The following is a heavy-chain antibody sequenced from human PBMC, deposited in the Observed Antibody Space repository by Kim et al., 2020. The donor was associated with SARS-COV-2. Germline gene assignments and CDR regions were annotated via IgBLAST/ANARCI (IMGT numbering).Heavy chain of an antibody. CDR3: ARGAQLVRNYYYYYGMDV. D-gene: IGHD6-13*01. J-gene: IGHJ6*02. Sequence: GGSLRLSCAASGFTFSSYGMHWVRQAPGKGLEWVAVIWYDGSNKYYADSVKGRFTISRDNSKNTLYLQMNSLRAEDTAVYYCARGAQLVRNYYYYYGMDVWGQGTTVTVSS. V-gene: IGHV3-33*01. CDR1: GFTFSSYG. CDR2: IWYDGSNK.